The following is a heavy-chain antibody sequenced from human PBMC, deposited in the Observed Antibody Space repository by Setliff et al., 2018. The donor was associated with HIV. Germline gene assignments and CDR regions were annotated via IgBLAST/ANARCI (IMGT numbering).Heavy chain of an antibody. D-gene: IGHD3-10*01. CDR1: GGSFNNYV. V-gene: IGHV1-69*11. CDR3: ARDLYEAVKDADNYFPLDL. Sequence: SVKVSCKAAGGSFNNYVFSWVRQAPGRGLEWIGTNIPILDTTNYAQKFQDRVPITTEESTSTAYMELRSLTSEETAVYYCARDLYEAVKDADNYFPLDLWGQGTLVTVSS. J-gene: IGHJ5*02. CDR2: NIPILDTT.